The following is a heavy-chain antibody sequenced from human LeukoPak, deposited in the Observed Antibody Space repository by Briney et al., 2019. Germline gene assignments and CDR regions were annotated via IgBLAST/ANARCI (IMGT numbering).Heavy chain of an antibody. D-gene: IGHD5-24*01. V-gene: IGHV4-39*07. CDR3: ARGPRWLQYYFNY. CDR2: IYYSGST. J-gene: IGHJ4*02. Sequence: SETLSPTCPVSGGSISSSTFYWGWIRQPPGRGLEWIGSIYYSGSTYYNPSLKSRVSISVDTSKNQFSLKLTSVTAADTAVYYCARGPRWLQYYFNYWGQGILVTVSS. CDR1: GGSISSSTFY.